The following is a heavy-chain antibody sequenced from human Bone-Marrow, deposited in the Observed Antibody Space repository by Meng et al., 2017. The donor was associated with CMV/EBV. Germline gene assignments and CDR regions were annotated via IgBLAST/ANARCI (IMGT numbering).Heavy chain of an antibody. CDR2: INPSGGST. V-gene: IGHV1-46*01. CDR1: GYTFTSYG. D-gene: IGHD3-16*01. CDR3: AFGGGMDV. Sequence: ASVKVSCKASGYTFTSYGISWVRQAPGQGLEWMGIINPSGGSTSYAQKFQGRVTITTDESTSTAYMELSSLRSEDTAVYYCAFGGGMDVWGQGTTVTVSS. J-gene: IGHJ6*02.